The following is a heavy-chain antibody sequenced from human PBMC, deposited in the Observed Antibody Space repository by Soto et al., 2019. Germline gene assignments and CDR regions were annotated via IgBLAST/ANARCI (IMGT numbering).Heavy chain of an antibody. CDR3: ARGGGAEWLFYWFDP. CDR1: GGSISSDF. CDR2: IYYSGST. J-gene: IGHJ5*02. Sequence: PSETLSLTCTVSGGSISSDFWSWIRQPPGKGLEWIGYIYYSGSTNYNPSLKSRVTISVDTSKNQFSLKLSSVTAADTAVYYCARGGGAEWLFYWFDPWGQGTLVTVSS. D-gene: IGHD3-3*01. V-gene: IGHV4-59*01.